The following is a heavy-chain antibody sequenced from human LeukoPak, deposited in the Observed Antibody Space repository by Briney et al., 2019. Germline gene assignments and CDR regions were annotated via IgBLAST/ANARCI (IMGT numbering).Heavy chain of an antibody. CDR3: AKDGRITMIVVVDHFDY. CDR2: ISSSSSYI. D-gene: IGHD3-22*01. Sequence: PGGSLRLSCAASGFTFSSYSMNWVRQAPGKGLEWVSSISSSSSYIYYADSVKGRFTISRDNSKNTLYLQMNSLRAEDTAVYYCAKDGRITMIVVVDHFDYWGQGTLVTVSS. CDR1: GFTFSSYS. V-gene: IGHV3-21*04. J-gene: IGHJ4*02.